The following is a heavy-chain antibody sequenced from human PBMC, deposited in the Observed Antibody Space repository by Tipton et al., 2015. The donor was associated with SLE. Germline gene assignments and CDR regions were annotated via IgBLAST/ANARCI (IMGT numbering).Heavy chain of an antibody. CDR3: AREYSGYDYRTFDR. Sequence: LRLSCTVSGGSLGGDTYYWSWIRQPAGEGLEWIGRIFTSGNTNYNPSLKSRVTISVDTSKNQFSLKLRSVTAADTAVYYCAREYSGYDYRTFDRWGQGTLVTVSS. J-gene: IGHJ4*02. CDR1: GGSLGGDTYY. CDR2: IFTSGNT. D-gene: IGHD5-12*01. V-gene: IGHV4-61*02.